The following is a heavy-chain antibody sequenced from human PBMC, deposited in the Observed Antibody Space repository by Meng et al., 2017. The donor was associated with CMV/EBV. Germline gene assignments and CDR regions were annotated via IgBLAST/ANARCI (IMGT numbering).Heavy chain of an antibody. J-gene: IGHJ6*02. CDR2: INRGDSVI. D-gene: IGHD3-3*01. CDR3: TKDQGISGYSMDV. Sequence: GESLKISCSSSTFTLSNHDMNWVRQAPGKGLEWLSHINRGDSVIAYADSVRGRFTISRDIAKNSLYLQMNSLRVEDTALYYCTKDQGISGYSMDVWDQGTTVTVSS. V-gene: IGHV3-48*03. CDR1: TFTLSNHD.